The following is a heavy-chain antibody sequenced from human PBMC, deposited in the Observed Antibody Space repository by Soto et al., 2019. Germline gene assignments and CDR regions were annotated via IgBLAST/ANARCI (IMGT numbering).Heavy chain of an antibody. J-gene: IGHJ6*01. CDR2: LSSSSSTI. CDR3: ARYYCSGCSCFRDANYYNDIDV. D-gene: IGHD2-15*01. Sequence: GGSLRLSCAASGFTFSSCSMNWVRQALGKGLEGVSSLSSSSSTIYYADSVTGRFTISRDNAKNSLYLQMNSLRDKYTAGYYCARYYCSGCSCFRDANYYNDIDVWGQGTTVSVSS. CDR1: GFTFSSCS. V-gene: IGHV3-48*02.